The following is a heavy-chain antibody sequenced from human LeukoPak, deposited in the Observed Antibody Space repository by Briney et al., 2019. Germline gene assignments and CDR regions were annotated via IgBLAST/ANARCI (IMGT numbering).Heavy chain of an antibody. V-gene: IGHV4-34*01. CDR1: GGSFSGYY. J-gene: IGHJ3*02. Sequence: PSETLSLTCAVYGGSFSGYYWSWIRQPPGKGLEWIGEINHSGSTNYNPSLKSRVTISVDTSKNQFSLQLNSVTPEDTAVYYCARDLPGYYYDSSGDAFDIWGQGTMVTVSS. CDR3: ARDLPGYYYDSSGDAFDI. D-gene: IGHD3-22*01. CDR2: INHSGST.